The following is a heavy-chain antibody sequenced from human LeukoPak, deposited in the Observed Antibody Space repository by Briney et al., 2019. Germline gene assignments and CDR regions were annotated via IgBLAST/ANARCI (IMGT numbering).Heavy chain of an antibody. CDR3: ASKGYCTNGVCDY. CDR1: VYTFTGYY. CDR2: INPNSGGT. J-gene: IGHJ4*02. V-gene: IGHV1-2*02. D-gene: IGHD2-8*01. Sequence: ASVKVSSKASVYTFTGYYMHWVRQAPGQGLEWMGWINPNSGGTNYAQKFQGRVTMTRDTSISTAYMELSRLRSDDTAVYYCASKGYCTNGVCDYWGQGTLVTVSS.